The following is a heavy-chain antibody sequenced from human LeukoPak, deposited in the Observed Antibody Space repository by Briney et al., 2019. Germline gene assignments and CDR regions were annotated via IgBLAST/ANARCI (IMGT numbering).Heavy chain of an antibody. CDR3: ASTRGYS. Sequence: KASETLSLTCTVSGGSISSGDYYWSWIRQPPGKGLEWIGYIYYSGSTNYNPSLKSRVTISVDTSKNQFSLKLSSVTAADTAVYYCASTRGYSWGQGTLVTVSS. CDR1: GGSISSGDYY. CDR2: IYYSGST. D-gene: IGHD5-18*01. J-gene: IGHJ4*02. V-gene: IGHV4-61*08.